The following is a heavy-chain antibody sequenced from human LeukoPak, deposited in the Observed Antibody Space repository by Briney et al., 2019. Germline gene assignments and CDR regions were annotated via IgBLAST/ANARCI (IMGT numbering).Heavy chain of an antibody. CDR3: ARDSGSYYYFDY. CDR1: GFTVSSNY. V-gene: IGHV3-66*01. J-gene: IGHJ4*02. CDR2: IYSGGST. D-gene: IGHD1-26*01. Sequence: GGSLRLSCAASGFTVSSNYMSWVRQAPGKGLEWVSVIYSGGSTYYADSVKGRFTISRDNPKNTLYLQMNSLRAEDTAVYYCARDSGSYYYFDYWGQGTLVTVSS.